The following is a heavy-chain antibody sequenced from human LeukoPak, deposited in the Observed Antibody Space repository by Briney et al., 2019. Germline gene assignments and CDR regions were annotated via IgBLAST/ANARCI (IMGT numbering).Heavy chain of an antibody. D-gene: IGHD2-2*01. CDR2: ISAHDGRT. CDR3: ARGDVVVSAAVRFDP. Sequence: ASVKVSCKASGYTFTSYGITWVRQAPGQGLEWMGWISAHDGRTNYAQKFQGRVTMTTDTSTSTACMELRSLRSDDTAVYYCARGDVVVSAAVRFDPWGQGTLVTVSS. J-gene: IGHJ5*02. V-gene: IGHV1-18*01. CDR1: GYTFTSYG.